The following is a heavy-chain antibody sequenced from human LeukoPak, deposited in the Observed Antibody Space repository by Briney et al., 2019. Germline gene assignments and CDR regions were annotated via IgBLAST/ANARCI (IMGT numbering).Heavy chain of an antibody. V-gene: IGHV3-7*01. J-gene: IGHJ1*01. CDR3: ATYSSLNRREFQY. D-gene: IGHD3-22*01. Sequence: GGSLRLSCEGSGFAFSNYWMGWVRQAPGKGLQWVANIKTDGSEKYYVDSVKGRFTISRDNAKNSLYLQMNSLRAEDTAVYYCATYSSLNRREFQYWGQGTLLTVSS. CDR2: IKTDGSEK. CDR1: GFAFSNYW.